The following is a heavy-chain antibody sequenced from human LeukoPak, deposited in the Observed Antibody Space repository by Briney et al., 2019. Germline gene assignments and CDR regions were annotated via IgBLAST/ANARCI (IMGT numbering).Heavy chain of an antibody. CDR3: ARLGATVTTGWYYGMDV. Sequence: GESLKISCKGSGYSLTSYWIGWVRPRPGKCLEWMGIIYPGDSDTRYSPSFQGQVSISAVKSISTACLQWSSLKASDTAMYYGARLGATVTTGWYYGMDVWGKGTTVTVSS. CDR2: IYPGDSDT. CDR1: GYSLTSYW. J-gene: IGHJ6*04. V-gene: IGHV5-51*01. D-gene: IGHD4-17*01.